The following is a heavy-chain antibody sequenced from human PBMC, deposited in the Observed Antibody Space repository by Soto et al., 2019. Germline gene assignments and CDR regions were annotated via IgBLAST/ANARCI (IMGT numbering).Heavy chain of an antibody. J-gene: IGHJ4*02. V-gene: IGHV1-69*01. CDR3: ARQRITIFGVLLYRREFDY. CDR2: IIPIFGTA. CDR1: GGTFSSYA. Sequence: QMQLVQSGAEVKKPGSSVKVSCKASGGTFSSYAISWVRQAPGQGLEWMGGIIPIFGTANYAQKFQGRVTITADESTSTAYMELSSLRSEDTAVYYCARQRITIFGVLLYRREFDYWGQGTLVTVSS. D-gene: IGHD3-3*01.